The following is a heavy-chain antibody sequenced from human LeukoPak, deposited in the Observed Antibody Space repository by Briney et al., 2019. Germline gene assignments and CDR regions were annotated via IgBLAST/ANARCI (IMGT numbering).Heavy chain of an antibody. V-gene: IGHV3-48*01. CDR1: GFTFSTYN. D-gene: IGHD3-9*01. J-gene: IGHJ4*02. CDR2: ISATGFTI. CDR3: ARGSDILTGYLFRFDY. Sequence: GGSLRLSRAASGFTFSTYNMNCVREAPGKGLEWMSHISATGFTIYYADSVKGRFTISRDNARNSLYLQMDSLRAEDTAVYYCARGSDILTGYLFRFDYWGQGTLVTVSS.